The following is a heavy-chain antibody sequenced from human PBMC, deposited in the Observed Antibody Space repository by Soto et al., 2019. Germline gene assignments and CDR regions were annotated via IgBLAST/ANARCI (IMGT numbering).Heavy chain of an antibody. D-gene: IGHD3-22*01. CDR2: IIPIFGTA. V-gene: IGHV1-69*12. CDR1: GGTFSSYA. CDR3: AITPYYYDSSGYSYYFDY. J-gene: IGHJ4*02. Sequence: QVQLVQSGAEVKKPGSSVKVSCKASGGTFSSYAISWVRQAPGQGLEWMGGIIPIFGTANYAQKFQGRVTITADESTSTAYMELSSLSSEDTAVYYCAITPYYYDSSGYSYYFDYWGQGTLVTVSS.